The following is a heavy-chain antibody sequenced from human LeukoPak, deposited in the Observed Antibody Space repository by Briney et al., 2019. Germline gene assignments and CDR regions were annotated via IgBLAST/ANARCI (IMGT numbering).Heavy chain of an antibody. CDR1: GYTFTGYY. D-gene: IGHD5-12*01. J-gene: IGHJ4*02. Sequence: ASVKVSCKASGYTFTGYYMHWVRQAPGQGLEWMGWINPNSGGTNYAQKFQGRVTMTRDTSISTACMELSRLRSDGTAVYYCGRVQRGYDYRPFHFDYWGQGTLVTVSS. CDR3: GRVQRGYDYRPFHFDY. V-gene: IGHV1-2*02. CDR2: INPNSGGT.